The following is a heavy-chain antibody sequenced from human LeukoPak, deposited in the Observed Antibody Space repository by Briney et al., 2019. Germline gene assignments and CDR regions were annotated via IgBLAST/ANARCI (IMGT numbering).Heavy chain of an antibody. CDR3: ARAHYDFWSGYYMGYYYYYYMDV. D-gene: IGHD3-3*01. J-gene: IGHJ6*03. Sequence: GGSLRLSCAASGFTFSRYWMSWVRQAPGKGLVWVANIKQDGSEKYYVDSVKGRFTIPRDNAKNSLYLQMNSLRAEDTAVYYCARAHYDFWSGYYMGYYYYYYMDVWGKGTTVTVSS. CDR1: GFTFSRYW. V-gene: IGHV3-7*01. CDR2: IKQDGSEK.